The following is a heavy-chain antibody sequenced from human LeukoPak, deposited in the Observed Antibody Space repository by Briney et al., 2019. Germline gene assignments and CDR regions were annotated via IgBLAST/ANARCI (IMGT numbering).Heavy chain of an antibody. V-gene: IGHV1-24*01. Sequence: ASVKVSCKVSGYALTELSMHWVRQTPGTGLEWMGGLDPEDGKTTYAQRFQGRATMTEDTATDTAYMELSNLRSDDTAVYFCTSRLLILLWTKDFWGQGTLVTVSS. CDR1: GYALTELS. CDR3: TSRLLILLWTKDF. J-gene: IGHJ4*02. CDR2: LDPEDGKT. D-gene: IGHD2-15*01.